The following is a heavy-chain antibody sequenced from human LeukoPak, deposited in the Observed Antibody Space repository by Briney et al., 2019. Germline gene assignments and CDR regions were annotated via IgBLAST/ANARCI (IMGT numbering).Heavy chain of an antibody. CDR3: ASSYYYGSGTRNDRTV. V-gene: IGHV3-23*01. Sequence: GSLRLSCAASGFTFSSYAMSWIRQAPGKGLEWVSAISGSGGSTYYADSVKGRFTISRDNSKNTLYLQMNSLRAEDTAVYYCASSYYYGSGTRNDRTVWGQGTLVTVSS. CDR1: GFTFSSYA. D-gene: IGHD3-10*01. J-gene: IGHJ4*02. CDR2: ISGSGGST.